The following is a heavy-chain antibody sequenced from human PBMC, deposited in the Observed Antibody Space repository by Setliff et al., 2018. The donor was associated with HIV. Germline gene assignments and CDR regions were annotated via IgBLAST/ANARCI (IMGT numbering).Heavy chain of an antibody. V-gene: IGHV5-10-1*01. D-gene: IGHD3-10*01. Sequence: PGRSLKISCEGSGYSFISRWISWVRQMPGRGLEWMGRIDPSDSFTKYSPSFEGHVTISTDKSIRNVYLEWRSLKASDTAIYYCARDVAPADRGSEFAFYMDVWGKGTSVIVSS. CDR2: IDPSDSFT. J-gene: IGHJ6*03. CDR3: ARDVAPADRGSEFAFYMDV. CDR1: GYSFISRW.